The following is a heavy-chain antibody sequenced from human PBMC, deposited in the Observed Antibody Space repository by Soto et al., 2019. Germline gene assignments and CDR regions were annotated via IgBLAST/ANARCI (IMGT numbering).Heavy chain of an antibody. CDR1: GGSISSGDYY. CDR2: IYYSGST. CDR3: ARGWRRDGLYDI. D-gene: IGHD6-19*01. V-gene: IGHV4-30-4*01. J-gene: IGHJ3*02. Sequence: QVQLQESGPGLVKPSQTLSLTCTVSGGSISSGDYYWSWIRQPPGKGLEWIGYIYYSGSTYYNPSLKRRGTISVDTSKNQFSLKLSSVTAADTAVYYCARGWRRDGLYDIWGQGTMVTVSS.